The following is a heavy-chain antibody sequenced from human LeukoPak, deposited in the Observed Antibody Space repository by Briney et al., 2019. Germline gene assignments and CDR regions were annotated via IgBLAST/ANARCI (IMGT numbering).Heavy chain of an antibody. CDR2: ISGSGGST. D-gene: IGHD3-3*01. CDR3: AKGASLYDFWSGPSRYFQH. V-gene: IGHV3-23*01. Sequence: PGGSLRLSCAAFGFTFSSYAMSWVRQAPGKGLEWVSAISGSGGSTYYADSVKGRFTISRDNSKNTLYLQMNSLRAEDTAVYYCAKGASLYDFWSGPSRYFQHWGQGTLVTVSS. J-gene: IGHJ1*01. CDR1: GFTFSSYA.